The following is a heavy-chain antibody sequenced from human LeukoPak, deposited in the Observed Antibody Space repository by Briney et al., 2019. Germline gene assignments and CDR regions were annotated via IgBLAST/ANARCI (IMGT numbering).Heavy chain of an antibody. D-gene: IGHD3-16*01. CDR1: GGSISSSSYY. CDR2: IYYSGNT. CDR3: ALHGRYASFDI. J-gene: IGHJ3*02. Sequence: KPSETLSLTCTVSGGSISSSSYYWAWIRQPPGKGLEWIGNIYYSGNTYYNPSLKSRVTISVDTSKNQFSLKVSSVTAADTAVYYCALHGRYASFDIWGQGTMVTVSS. V-gene: IGHV4-39*07.